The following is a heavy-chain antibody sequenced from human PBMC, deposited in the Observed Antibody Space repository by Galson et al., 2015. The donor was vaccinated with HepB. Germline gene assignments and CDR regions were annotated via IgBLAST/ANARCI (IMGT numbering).Heavy chain of an antibody. J-gene: IGHJ4*02. D-gene: IGHD3-3*01. CDR1: GYTFTGYY. V-gene: IGHV1-2*02. CDR2: INPNSGGT. CDR3: ARDRSDFWSGYQSPFDY. Sequence: SVKVSCKASGYTFTGYYMHWVRQAPGQGLEWMGWINPNSGGTNYAQKFQGRVTMTRDTSISTAYMELSRLRSDDTAVYYCARDRSDFWSGYQSPFDYWGQGTLVTVSS.